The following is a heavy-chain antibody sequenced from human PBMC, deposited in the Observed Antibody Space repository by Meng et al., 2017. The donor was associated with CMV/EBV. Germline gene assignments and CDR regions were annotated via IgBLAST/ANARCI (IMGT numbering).Heavy chain of an antibody. J-gene: IGHJ3*02. CDR3: ARLPPPLGYCSSTSCYNPQDAFDI. V-gene: IGHV4-39*07. D-gene: IGHD2-2*02. CDR1: GGSISSSSYY. Sequence: SETLSLTCTVSGGSISSSSYYWGWIRQPPGKGLEWIGSIYYSGSTYYNPSLKSRVTISVDTSKNQFSLQLSSVTAADTAVYYCARLPPPLGYCSSTSCYNPQDAFDIWGQGTMVTVSS. CDR2: IYYSGST.